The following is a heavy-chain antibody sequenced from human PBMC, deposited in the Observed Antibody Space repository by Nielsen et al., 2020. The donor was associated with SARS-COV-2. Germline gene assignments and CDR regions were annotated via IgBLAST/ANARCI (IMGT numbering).Heavy chain of an antibody. CDR2: IIPILGTA. V-gene: IGHV1-69*08. Sequence: SVKVSCKASGGTFSSYTISWVRQAPGQGLEWMGRIIPILGTANYAQKLQGRVTMTTDTSTSTAYMELRSLRSDDTAVYYCARSSALGGVRFNYWGQGTLVTVSS. D-gene: IGHD3-16*01. CDR3: ARSSALGGVRFNY. CDR1: GGTFSSYT. J-gene: IGHJ4*02.